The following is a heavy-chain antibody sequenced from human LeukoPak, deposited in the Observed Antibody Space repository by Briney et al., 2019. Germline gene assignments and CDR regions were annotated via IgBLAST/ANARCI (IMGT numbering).Heavy chain of an antibody. CDR2: RNPNSGRT. CDR3: ARGPVSTHGMDV. J-gene: IGHJ6*02. Sequence: ASVKVSYKASGYTFTNYDINWVRQATGQGLEWMGWRNPNSGRTGFAQKFQGRLTMTADTSISTAYMELSSLTSDDTPVYYCARGPVSTHGMDVWGQGTTVTVSS. V-gene: IGHV1-8*01. CDR1: GYTFTNYD. D-gene: IGHD6-13*01.